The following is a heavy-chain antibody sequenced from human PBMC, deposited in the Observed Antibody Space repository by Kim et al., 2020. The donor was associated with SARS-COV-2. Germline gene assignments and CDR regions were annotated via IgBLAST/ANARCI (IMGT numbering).Heavy chain of an antibody. V-gene: IGHV3-66*01. Sequence: GRFHISRDNSKNTLYLQMNSLRVEDTGVYYCAKEKGVIWDHYYYYYGMDVWGQGTTVTVSS. CDR3: AKEKGVIWDHYYYYYGMDV. D-gene: IGHD2-21*01. J-gene: IGHJ6*02.